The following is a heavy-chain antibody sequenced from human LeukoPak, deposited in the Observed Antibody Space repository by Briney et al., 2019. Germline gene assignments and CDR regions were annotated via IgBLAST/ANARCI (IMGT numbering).Heavy chain of an antibody. D-gene: IGHD1-1*01. CDR3: ARNDIYYYGMDV. CDR2: IYYSGST. J-gene: IGHJ6*02. CDR1: GGSISSYY. Sequence: SETLSLTCTVSGGSISSYYWSWIRQPPGKGLEWIGYIYYSGSTNYNPSLKSRVTISVDTSKNQFSLKQSSVTAADTAVYYCARNDIYYYGMDVWGQGTTVTVSS. V-gene: IGHV4-59*08.